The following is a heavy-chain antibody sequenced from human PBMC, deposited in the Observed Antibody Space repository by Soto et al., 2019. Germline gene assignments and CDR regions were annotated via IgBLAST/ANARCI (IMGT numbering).Heavy chain of an antibody. D-gene: IGHD6-13*01. V-gene: IGHV1-69*13. CDR3: VRSLVPHHTYYFDY. CDR2: IIPIFGTA. CDR1: GGTFSSYA. Sequence: ASVKVSCKASGGTFSSYAISWVRQAPGQGLEWMGGIIPIFGTANYAQKFQGRVTITADESTSTAYMELSSLRSEDTAVYYCVRSLVPHHTYYFDYWGQGTLVTVSS. J-gene: IGHJ4*02.